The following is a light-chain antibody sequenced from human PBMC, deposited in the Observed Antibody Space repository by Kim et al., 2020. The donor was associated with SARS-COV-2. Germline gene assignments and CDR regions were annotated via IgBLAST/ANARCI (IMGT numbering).Light chain of an antibody. CDR2: AAS. V-gene: IGKV1-12*01. Sequence: GDRVTSTCRASQSIGSWLAWYQQEPGKAPKLLIYAASTLQSGVPSRFNGIGSGTHFTLTITNLQPEDFATYFCQQAGSHPLTFGGGTKVDIK. CDR1: QSIGSW. J-gene: IGKJ4*01. CDR3: QQAGSHPLT.